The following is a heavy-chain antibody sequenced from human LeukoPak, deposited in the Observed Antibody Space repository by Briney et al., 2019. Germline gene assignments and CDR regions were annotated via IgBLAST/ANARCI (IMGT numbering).Heavy chain of an antibody. D-gene: IGHD6-6*01. CDR3: AKEKYSSSSVFMTDFDY. CDR2: IKSKTDGGTT. V-gene: IGHV3-15*05. J-gene: IGHJ4*02. CDR1: GFTFSNAW. Sequence: PGGSLRLSCAASGFTFSNAWMSWVRQAPGKGLEWVGRIKSKTDGGTTDYAAPVKGRFTISRDNAKNSLYLQMNSLRAEDTALYYCAKEKYSSSSVFMTDFDYWGQGTLVTVSS.